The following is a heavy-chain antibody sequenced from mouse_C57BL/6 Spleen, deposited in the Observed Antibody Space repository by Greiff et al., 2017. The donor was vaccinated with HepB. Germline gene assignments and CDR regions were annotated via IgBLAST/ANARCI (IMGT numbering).Heavy chain of an antibody. Sequence: VKLVESGAELARPGASVKMSCKASGYTFTSYTMHWVKQRPGQGLEWIGYINPSSGYTKYNQKFKDKATLTADKSSSTAYMQLSSLTSEDSAVYYCARSGYDYEAWFAYWGQGTLVTVSA. CDR1: GYTFTSYT. J-gene: IGHJ3*01. V-gene: IGHV1-4*01. CDR3: ARSGYDYEAWFAY. CDR2: INPSSGYT. D-gene: IGHD2-4*01.